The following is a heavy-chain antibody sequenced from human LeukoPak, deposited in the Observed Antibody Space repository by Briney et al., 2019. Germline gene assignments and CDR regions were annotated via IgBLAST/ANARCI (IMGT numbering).Heavy chain of an antibody. CDR1: GFTFSSYE. CDR2: ISSNGFNT. CDR3: TRGSGSAAGLYNWFDP. D-gene: IGHD6-13*01. J-gene: IGHJ5*02. V-gene: IGHV3-64*01. Sequence: GGSLRLSCAASGFTFSSYEMSWVRQAPGKGLEYISTISSNGFNTYYAKSVKGRFTISRDNSKSTLYPQMDSLRADDMAVYYCTRGSGSAAGLYNWFDPWGQGTLVTVSS.